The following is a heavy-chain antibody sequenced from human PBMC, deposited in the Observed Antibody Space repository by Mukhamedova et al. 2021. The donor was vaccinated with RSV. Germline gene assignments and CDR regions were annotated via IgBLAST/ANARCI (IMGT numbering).Heavy chain of an antibody. CDR3: AKDGRGPFDY. CDR1: SYG. V-gene: IGHV3-30*18. D-gene: IGHD1-26*01. Sequence: SYGMHWVRQAPGKGLEWVAVISYDGSNKYYADSVKGRFTISRDNSKNTLYLQMNSLRAEDTAVYYCAKDGRGPFDYWGQGTLVT. CDR2: ISYDGSNK. J-gene: IGHJ4*02.